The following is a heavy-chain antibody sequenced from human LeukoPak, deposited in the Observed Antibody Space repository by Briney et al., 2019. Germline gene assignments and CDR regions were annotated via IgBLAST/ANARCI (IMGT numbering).Heavy chain of an antibody. Sequence: SETLSLTCAVYGGSFSGYYWSWIRQPPGKGLEWIGEINHSGSTNYNPSLKSRVTISVDTSKNQFSLKLSSVTAADTAVYYCARGGLAYCGGDCSRLGGHFDYWGQGTLVTVSS. V-gene: IGHV4-34*01. D-gene: IGHD2-21*02. CDR1: GGSFSGYY. CDR3: ARGGLAYCGGDCSRLGGHFDY. CDR2: INHSGST. J-gene: IGHJ4*02.